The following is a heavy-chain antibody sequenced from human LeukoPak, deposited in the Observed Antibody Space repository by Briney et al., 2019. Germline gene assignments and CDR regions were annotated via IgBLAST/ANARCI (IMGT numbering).Heavy chain of an antibody. CDR2: ISGSGGAT. J-gene: IGHJ4*02. D-gene: IGHD4-23*01. Sequence: GGSLRLSCAASGFTFFTYAMSWVRQAPGKGLEWVSAISGSGGATYYADSVKGRFTISRDNSKKTLYLQMNSLRAEDTAVYYCAKEMGNRAVGTYYFDHWGQGSLVTASS. V-gene: IGHV3-23*01. CDR3: AKEMGNRAVGTYYFDH. CDR1: GFTFFTYA.